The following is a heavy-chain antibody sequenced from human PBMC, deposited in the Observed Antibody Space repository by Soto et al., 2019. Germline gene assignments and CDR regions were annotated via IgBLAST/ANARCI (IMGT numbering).Heavy chain of an antibody. J-gene: IGHJ3*02. CDR2: IYWNDDK. Sequence: SGPPLGHPTQILTLTCSFSGFSRTTSDMGVGWIRQSPGQALEWLALIYWNDDKRYSPSLKSRLTITKGTSKNQVVLTMTNMDPVDTATYYCAHDYYDSSTYYPHDAFDIWGQGTLVTVSS. CDR1: GFSRTTSDMG. D-gene: IGHD3-22*01. V-gene: IGHV2-5*01. CDR3: AHDYYDSSTYYPHDAFDI.